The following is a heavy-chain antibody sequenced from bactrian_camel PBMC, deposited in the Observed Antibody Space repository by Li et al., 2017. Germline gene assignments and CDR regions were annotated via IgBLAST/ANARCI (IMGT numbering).Heavy chain of an antibody. CDR3: ARSNDFAV. V-gene: IGHV3S40*01. CDR2: IHRGGGSI. Sequence: QLVESGGDLVQPGGSLRVSCAGSGFTFNAYGLSWVHQAPGKGLEWVSTIHRGGGSITYADSVKGRFTISRDNAKNTAYLQMNSLKSEDTALYYCARSNDFAVWGQGTQVTVS. CDR1: GFTFNAYG. J-gene: IGHJ4*01. D-gene: IGHD3*01.